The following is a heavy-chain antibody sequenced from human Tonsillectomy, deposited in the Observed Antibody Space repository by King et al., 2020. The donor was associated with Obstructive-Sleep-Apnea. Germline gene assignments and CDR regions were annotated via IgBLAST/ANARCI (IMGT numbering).Heavy chain of an antibody. V-gene: IGHV3-21*01. CDR2: ISSSSSYI. CDR1: GFSFSSYS. J-gene: IGHJ3*02. Sequence: EVQLVESGGGLVKPGGSLRLSCAPSGFSFSSYSMNWVRQAPGKGLEWVSSISSSSSYIYYADSVKGRFTISRDNAKNTMYLQMNNLRAEDTAVYYCARDIRLHAFDIWGQGTMVTVSS. D-gene: IGHD1-14*01. CDR3: ARDIRLHAFDI.